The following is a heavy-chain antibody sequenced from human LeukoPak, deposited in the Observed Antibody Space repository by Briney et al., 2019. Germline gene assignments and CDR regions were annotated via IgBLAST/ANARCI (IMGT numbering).Heavy chain of an antibody. D-gene: IGHD3-10*01. CDR1: GYSFTSYC. Sequence: GESLKISCKGSGYSFTSYCISWVRQMPGKGLEWMGRIDPSDSYTNYSPSFQGHVTISADKSISTAYLQWSRLKASDTAMYYCARHHSTSTMVRGVLRFDYWGQGTLVTVSS. CDR3: ARHHSTSTMVRGVLRFDY. CDR2: IDPSDSYT. J-gene: IGHJ4*02. V-gene: IGHV5-10-1*01.